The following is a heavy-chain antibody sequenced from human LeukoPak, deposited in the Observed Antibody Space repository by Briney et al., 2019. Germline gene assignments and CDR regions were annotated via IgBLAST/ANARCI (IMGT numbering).Heavy chain of an antibody. CDR3: ASAYYVWGSYRRRNFDY. CDR2: INHSGGT. D-gene: IGHD3-16*02. Sequence: SETLSLTCAVYGGSFSGYYWSWIRQPPGKGLEWIGEINHSGGTNYNPSLKSRVTISVDTSKNQFSLKLSSVTAADTAVYYCASAYYVWGSYRRRNFDYWGQGTLVTVSS. CDR1: GGSFSGYY. J-gene: IGHJ4*02. V-gene: IGHV4-34*01.